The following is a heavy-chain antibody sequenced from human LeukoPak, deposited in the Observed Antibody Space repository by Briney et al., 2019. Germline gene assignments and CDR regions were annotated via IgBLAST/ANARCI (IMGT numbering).Heavy chain of an antibody. J-gene: IGHJ4*02. CDR2: ISSSGSTI. Sequence: GGSLRLSCAASGFTFSSYEINWVRQAPGKGLEWVSYISSSGSTIYYADSVKGRFTISRDNAKNSLYLQMNSLRAEDTAVYYCARGDEMITFGGVIVDWGQGTLVTVSS. D-gene: IGHD3-16*02. CDR3: ARGDEMITFGGVIVD. V-gene: IGHV3-48*03. CDR1: GFTFSSYE.